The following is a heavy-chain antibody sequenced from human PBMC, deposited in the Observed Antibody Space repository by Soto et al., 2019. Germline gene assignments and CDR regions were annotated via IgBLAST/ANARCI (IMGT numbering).Heavy chain of an antibody. J-gene: IGHJ4*02. CDR3: ARTRIQLNYFDY. Sequence: EVQLVESGGGLVQPGGSLRLSCAASGFTFSSYSMNWVRRAPGKGLEWVSYISSSSSTIYYADSVKGRFTISRDNAKNSLYLQLNSLRDQDTALYYSARTRIQLNYFDYWGQGTLVTLSS. D-gene: IGHD5-18*01. CDR1: GFTFSSYS. CDR2: ISSSSSTI. V-gene: IGHV3-48*02.